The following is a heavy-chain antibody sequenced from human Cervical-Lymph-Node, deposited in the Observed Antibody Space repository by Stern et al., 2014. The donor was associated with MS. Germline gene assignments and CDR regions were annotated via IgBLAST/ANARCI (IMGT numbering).Heavy chain of an antibody. CDR3: ARDRFDLGLKDLPTDY. CDR2: ISAYNGNT. CDR1: GYTFSNYG. V-gene: IGHV1-18*01. Sequence: QVQLVQSGAEVKKPGASVKVSCEASGYTFSNYGITWVRQAPGQGLEWMGWISAYNGNTKYAQKFQDRVTLTTDTSTSTAYMELWSLRSDDTAVYYCARDRFDLGLKDLPTDYWGQGTLVTVSS. D-gene: IGHD3-9*01. J-gene: IGHJ4*02.